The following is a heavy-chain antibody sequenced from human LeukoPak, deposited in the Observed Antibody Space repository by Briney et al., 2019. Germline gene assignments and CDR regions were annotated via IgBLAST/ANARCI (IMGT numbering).Heavy chain of an antibody. CDR1: GDSISRSIYY. Sequence: TSETLSLTCTVSGDSISRSIYYWGWIRQPPGKGLEWIGSIYYSGSTFLNPSLESRATISVDTSKNQFSLRLTSVTAADTAVYSCATVRFGHGVYWGQGTLVTVSS. D-gene: IGHD3-10*01. V-gene: IGHV4-39*01. CDR3: ATVRFGHGVY. CDR2: IYYSGST. J-gene: IGHJ4*02.